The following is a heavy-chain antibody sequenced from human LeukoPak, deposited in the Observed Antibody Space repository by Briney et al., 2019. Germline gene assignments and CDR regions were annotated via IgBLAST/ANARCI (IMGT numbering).Heavy chain of an antibody. CDR3: ARGRPPLLYSGSYRPPFDY. V-gene: IGHV1-2*02. CDR1: GYTFTGYY. Sequence: ASVKVSCKASGYTFTGYYMHWVRQAPGQGLEWMGWINPNSGGTNYAQKFQGRVTMTRDTSTSTVYMELSSLRSEDTAVYYCARGRPPLLYSGSYRPPFDYWGQGTLVTVSS. J-gene: IGHJ4*02. D-gene: IGHD1-26*01. CDR2: INPNSGGT.